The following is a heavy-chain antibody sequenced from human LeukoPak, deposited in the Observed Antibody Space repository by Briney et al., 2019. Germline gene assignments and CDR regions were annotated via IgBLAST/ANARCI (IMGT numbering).Heavy chain of an antibody. D-gene: IGHD5-12*01. CDR3: ARDDADSAYADGDY. CDR2: IIPLLGIA. J-gene: IGHJ4*02. Sequence: EASVKVSCKASGGIFSSYTISWVRRAPGQGLEWMGRIIPLLGIANYAQKFQGRVTIIADKSTSTAYMELSSLRSEDTAVYYCARDDADSAYADGDYWGQGTLVTVSS. CDR1: GGIFSSYT. V-gene: IGHV1-69*04.